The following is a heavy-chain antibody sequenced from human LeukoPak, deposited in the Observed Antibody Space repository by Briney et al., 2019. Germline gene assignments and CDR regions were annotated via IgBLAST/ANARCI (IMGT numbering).Heavy chain of an antibody. CDR3: ARGGRSGAYYDFWSGYVYNNWFDP. CDR1: GGSISSSSYY. V-gene: IGHV4-39*07. Sequence: PSETLSLTCTVSGGSISSSSYYWGWIRQPPGKGLEWIGSIYYSGSTHYNPSLKSRVTISVDTSKNQFSLKLSSVTAADTAVYYCARGGRSGAYYDFWSGYVYNNWFDPWGQGTLVTVSS. D-gene: IGHD3-3*01. CDR2: IYYSGST. J-gene: IGHJ5*02.